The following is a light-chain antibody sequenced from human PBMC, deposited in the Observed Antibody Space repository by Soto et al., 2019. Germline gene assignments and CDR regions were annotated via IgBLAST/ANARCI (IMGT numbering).Light chain of an antibody. CDR1: QSVGSNY. J-gene: IGKJ4*01. V-gene: IGKV3-20*01. CDR3: QQYATSPLT. CDR2: VAS. Sequence: EIVLTQSPGTLALSPGERATLSCRASQSVGSNYLAWYQQKSGQAPRLLIYVASSRATGIPDRFSGSGSGTAFTLTINRLEPEDFAVYYCQQYATSPLTFGGGTQVEIK.